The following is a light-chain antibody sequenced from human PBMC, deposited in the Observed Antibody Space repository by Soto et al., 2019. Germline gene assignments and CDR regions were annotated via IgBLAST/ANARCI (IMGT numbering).Light chain of an antibody. J-gene: IGLJ1*01. CDR3: SSYAGPNTVGV. V-gene: IGLV2-8*01. Sequence: QSALTQPPSASGSPGQSVTISCIGTSSDVGGNNYVSWYQQHPGKAPKLMIYEVNKRPSGVPDRFSGSKSGNTASLTVSGLQAEDEADYYCSSYAGPNTVGVFRTGTKLTVL. CDR1: SSDVGGNNY. CDR2: EVN.